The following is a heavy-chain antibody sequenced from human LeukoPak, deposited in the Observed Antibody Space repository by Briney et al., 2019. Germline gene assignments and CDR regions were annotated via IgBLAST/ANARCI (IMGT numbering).Heavy chain of an antibody. V-gene: IGHV3-30-3*01. Sequence: GGSLRLSCAASGFTFSSYAMHWVRQAPGKGLEWVAVISYDGSNKYYADSVKGRFTISRDNSKNTLYLQMNSLRAEDTAVYYCARDGWFGGLEVFDPWGQGTLVTVSS. CDR3: ARDGWFGGLEVFDP. CDR1: GFTFSSYA. J-gene: IGHJ5*02. D-gene: IGHD3-10*01. CDR2: ISYDGSNK.